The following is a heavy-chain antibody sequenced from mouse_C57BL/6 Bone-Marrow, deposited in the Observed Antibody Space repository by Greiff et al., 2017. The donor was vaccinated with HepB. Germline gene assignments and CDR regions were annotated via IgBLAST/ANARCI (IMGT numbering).Heavy chain of an antibody. CDR1: GYTFTDYY. CDR3: ARVDDDYDYYAMDY. D-gene: IGHD2-4*01. J-gene: IGHJ4*01. V-gene: IGHV1-26*01. CDR2: INPNNGGT. Sequence: EVQLQQSGPELVKPGASVKISCKASGYTFTDYYMNWVKQSHGKSLEWIGDINPNNGGTSYNQKFKGKATLTVDKSSSTAYMELRSLTSEDSAVYYCARVDDDYDYYAMDYWGQGTSVTVSS.